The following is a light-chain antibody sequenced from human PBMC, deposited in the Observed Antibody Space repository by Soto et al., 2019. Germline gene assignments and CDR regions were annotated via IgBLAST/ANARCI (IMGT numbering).Light chain of an antibody. CDR1: QSVRRN. CDR2: VAS. Sequence: EIVMTESPATLSVSPGERATLSWRASQSVRRNLACYQQKPGQAPRLLIYVASTRATGIPARFSGSGSGTEFTLTISSLQSEDFAVYYSKQYNNXLQTCGQVTKV. J-gene: IGKJ1*01. V-gene: IGKV3-15*01. CDR3: KQYNNXLQT.